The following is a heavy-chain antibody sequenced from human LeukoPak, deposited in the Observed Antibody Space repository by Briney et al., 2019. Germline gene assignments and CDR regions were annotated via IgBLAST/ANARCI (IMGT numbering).Heavy chain of an antibody. Sequence: PGGSLRLSCAASGFTFSSYSMNWVRQAPGKGLEWVSSISSSSSYIYYADSVKGRFTISRDNAKNTLYLRMNSLRAEDTAVYYCARAKSPYDFWSGYPDYWGQGTLVTVSS. CDR2: ISSSSSYI. J-gene: IGHJ4*02. CDR3: ARAKSPYDFWSGYPDY. V-gene: IGHV3-21*01. D-gene: IGHD3-3*01. CDR1: GFTFSSYS.